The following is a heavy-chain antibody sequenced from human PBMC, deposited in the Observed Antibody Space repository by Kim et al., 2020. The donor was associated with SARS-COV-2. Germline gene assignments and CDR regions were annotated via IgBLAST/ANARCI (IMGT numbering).Heavy chain of an antibody. V-gene: IGHV3-23*01. Sequence: GGSLRLSCAASGFTFSSYAMSWVRQAPGKGLEWVSAISGSGGSTYYADSVKGRFTISRDNSKNTLYLQMNSLRAEDTAVYYCHSTGGWAVAEFGYYYGMDVWGQGTTVTVSS. CDR3: HSTGGWAVAEFGYYYGMDV. J-gene: IGHJ6*02. D-gene: IGHD6-19*01. CDR1: GFTFSSYA. CDR2: ISGSGGST.